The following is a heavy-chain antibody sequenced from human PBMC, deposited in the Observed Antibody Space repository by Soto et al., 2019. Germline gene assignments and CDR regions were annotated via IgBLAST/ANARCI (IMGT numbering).Heavy chain of an antibody. CDR2: IYYSGST. CDR1: GGSISSYY. D-gene: IGHD3-3*01. Sequence: TLSLTCTVSGGSISSYYWSWIRQPPGKGLEWIGYIYYSGSTNYNPSLKSRVTISVDTSKNQFSLKLSPVTAADTAVYYCARGGKGYDFWTAPYDAFDIWGQGTMVTVSS. J-gene: IGHJ3*02. CDR3: ARGGKGYDFWTAPYDAFDI. V-gene: IGHV4-59*01.